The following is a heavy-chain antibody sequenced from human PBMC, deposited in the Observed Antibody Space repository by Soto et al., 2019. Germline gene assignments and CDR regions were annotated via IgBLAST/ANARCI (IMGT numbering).Heavy chain of an antibody. J-gene: IGHJ4*02. CDR1: GFTFSNYG. V-gene: IGHV3-30*18. CDR2: ISYDGSNV. D-gene: IGHD3-22*01. Sequence: QVHLVESGGGVVQPGRSLRLSCEASGFTFSNYGTHWVRQAPGEGLEWVAHISYDGSNVHYTDSVKGRFTISRDNSKNMVFLHMNSLRPDDTAVYHCAKDTYFRDSSCYYVFNYWGQGTLVTVSS. CDR3: AKDTYFRDSSCYYVFNY.